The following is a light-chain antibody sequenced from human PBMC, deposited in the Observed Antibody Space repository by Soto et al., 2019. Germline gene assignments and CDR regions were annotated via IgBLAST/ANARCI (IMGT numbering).Light chain of an antibody. CDR2: DVS. V-gene: IGLV2-23*02. CDR3: CSYAGNSYV. J-gene: IGLJ1*01. Sequence: QSALTQPASVSGSPGQSITISCTGTSSDVGNYNLVSWYQQHPGKAPKLMIYDVSKRPSGVSNRFSGSKSGNTASLTSAGLEADDEADYYCCSYAGNSYVFETGTKVXVL. CDR1: SSDVGNYNL.